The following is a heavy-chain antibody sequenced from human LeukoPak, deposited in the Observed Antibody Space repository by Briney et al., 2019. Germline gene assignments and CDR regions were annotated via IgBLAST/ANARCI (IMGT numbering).Heavy chain of an antibody. Sequence: VASVKVSCKASGYTFTGYYMHWVRPAPGQGLEWMGWINPNSGGTNYVQKFQGRVTMTRDTSISTAYMEMSRLRYDDTAVYYCARGNSGWYNWFDPWGQGTLVTVSS. D-gene: IGHD6-19*01. CDR1: GYTFTGYY. CDR3: ARGNSGWYNWFDP. V-gene: IGHV1-2*02. J-gene: IGHJ5*02. CDR2: INPNSGGT.